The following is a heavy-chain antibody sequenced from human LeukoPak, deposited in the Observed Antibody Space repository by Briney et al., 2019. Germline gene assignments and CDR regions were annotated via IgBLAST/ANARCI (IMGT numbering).Heavy chain of an antibody. CDR1: GFTFGNYA. V-gene: IGHV3-43*02. CDR3: AKSEARYGYGKLYYYYYYMDV. J-gene: IGHJ6*03. CDR2: ISGDGGST. Sequence: GGSLRLSCSVSGFTFGNYAMHWVRQAPGKGLDWVSLISGDGGSTYYADSVKGRFTISRDNSKNSLYLQMNSLRTEDTALYYCAKSEARYGYGKLYYYYYYMDVWGTGTTVTVSS. D-gene: IGHD5-18*01.